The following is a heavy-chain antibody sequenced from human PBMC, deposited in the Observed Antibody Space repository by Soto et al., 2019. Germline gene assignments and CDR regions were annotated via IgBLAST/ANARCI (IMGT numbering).Heavy chain of an antibody. Sequence: QVQLQESGPGLVKPSETLSLTCTVSGGSISSYYWSWIRQPPGKGLEWFGYIYYSGSTTYNPSLTSRVSISADTSKNPLSLNLSSVTAADTALYYCARHRAFCSGKSCALGYYYYVDVWGIGTTVTVSS. CDR3: ARHRAFCSGKSCALGYYYYVDV. D-gene: IGHD2-2*01. V-gene: IGHV4-59*08. CDR2: IYYSGST. CDR1: GGSISSYY. J-gene: IGHJ6*03.